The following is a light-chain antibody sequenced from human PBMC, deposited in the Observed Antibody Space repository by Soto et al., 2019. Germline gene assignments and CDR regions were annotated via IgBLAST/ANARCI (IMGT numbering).Light chain of an antibody. Sequence: EIVVTQSPATLSSFPGARVTLSCRASQYINTRLAWYQHRPGQAPRLLIYQTSIRAAGIPARFSASGTGTDFTLTISDVQPEDFEVYYCQHRSTRTPLYNFGEGTKVDIX. CDR2: QTS. CDR1: QYINTR. CDR3: QHRSTRTPLYN. J-gene: IGKJ2*01. V-gene: IGKV3-11*01.